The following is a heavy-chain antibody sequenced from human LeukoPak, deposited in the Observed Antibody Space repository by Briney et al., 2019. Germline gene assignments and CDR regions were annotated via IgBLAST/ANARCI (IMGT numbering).Heavy chain of an antibody. Sequence: GGSLRLSCAASGFTFISYWMHWVRQAPGKELVGVSRINTDGSSTSYADSVKGRFTISRDNAKNTLYLQMNSLRGEDTAVYYCARDRVVSYSTSPDYWGQGTLVTVSS. J-gene: IGHJ4*02. CDR3: ARDRVVSYSTSPDY. V-gene: IGHV3-74*01. CDR1: GFTFISYW. CDR2: INTDGSST. D-gene: IGHD6-13*01.